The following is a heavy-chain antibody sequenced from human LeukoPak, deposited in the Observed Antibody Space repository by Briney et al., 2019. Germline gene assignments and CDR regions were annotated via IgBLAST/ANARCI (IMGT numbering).Heavy chain of an antibody. Sequence: ASVKVSCKASGYTFTSYYMHWVRQAPGQGLEWMGIINPSGGSTSYAQKFQGRVTMTRDTSTSTVYMELSSLRSEDTAVYYCARQSGREVVTVNDVFDIWGQGTMVTVSS. CDR3: ARQSGREVVTVNDVFDI. J-gene: IGHJ3*02. CDR2: INPSGGST. V-gene: IGHV1-46*01. CDR1: GYTFTSYY. D-gene: IGHD2-21*02.